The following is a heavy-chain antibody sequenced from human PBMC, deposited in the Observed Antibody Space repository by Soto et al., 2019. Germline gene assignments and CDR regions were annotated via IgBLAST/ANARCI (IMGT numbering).Heavy chain of an antibody. D-gene: IGHD6-19*01. J-gene: IGHJ1*01. CDR2: ISGSGDST. CDR1: GFTFTSYS. V-gene: IGHV3-23*04. CDR3: AKGVPGIAVAGTGYFQH. Sequence: EVQLVESGGGLVKPGGSLRLSCAAYGFTFTSYSMNWVRQAPVKGLEWVSGISGSGDSTYYADSVKGRFTISRDNSKNTLYLQMNSLRAEDTAVYYCAKGVPGIAVAGTGYFQHWGQGTLVTVSS.